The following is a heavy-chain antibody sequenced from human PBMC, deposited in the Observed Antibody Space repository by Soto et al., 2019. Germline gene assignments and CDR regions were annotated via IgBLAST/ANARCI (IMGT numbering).Heavy chain of an antibody. V-gene: IGHV4-34*01. CDR3: ASGPGLGFGELSSGWFDP. Sequence: SETLSLTCAVYGGSFSGYYWSWIRQPPGKGLEWIGEINHSGSTNYNPSLKSRVTISVDTSKNQFPLKLSSVTAADTAVYYCASGPGLGFGELSSGWFDPWGQGTLVTVSS. J-gene: IGHJ5*02. CDR2: INHSGST. CDR1: GGSFSGYY. D-gene: IGHD3-10*01.